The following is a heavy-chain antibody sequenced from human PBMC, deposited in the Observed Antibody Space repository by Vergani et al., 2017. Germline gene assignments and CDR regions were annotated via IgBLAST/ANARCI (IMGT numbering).Heavy chain of an antibody. Sequence: QVQLVQSGAEVKKPGSSVKVSCKASGGTFSSYAISWVRQAPGQGLEWMGGIIPIFGTANYAQKFQGRVTITADESTSTAYMELSSLRSEDTAVYYCAREKDYYDSGSYYTQDYWGQGTLVTVSS. CDR2: IIPIFGTA. CDR1: GGTFSSYA. CDR3: AREKDYYDSGSYYTQDY. D-gene: IGHD3-10*01. V-gene: IGHV1-69*12. J-gene: IGHJ4*02.